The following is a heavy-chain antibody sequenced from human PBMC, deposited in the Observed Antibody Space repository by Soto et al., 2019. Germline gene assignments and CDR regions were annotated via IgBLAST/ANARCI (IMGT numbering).Heavy chain of an antibody. V-gene: IGHV4-30-4*01. CDR1: GGSISNGDYY. J-gene: IGHJ3*01. CDR2: IYHSGSA. Sequence: PSETLSLTCSVPGGSISNGDYYWSWLRQPPGKGLEWIVHIYHSGSAYYSPSLESRSTISKDTSKNQVSLTLSSVTAADTAVYYCARPHLAFHGFDVW. CDR3: ARPHLAFHGFDV.